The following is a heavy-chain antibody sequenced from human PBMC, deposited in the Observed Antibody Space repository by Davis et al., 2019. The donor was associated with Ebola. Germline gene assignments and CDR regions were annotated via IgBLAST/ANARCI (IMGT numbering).Heavy chain of an antibody. D-gene: IGHD3-16*02. Sequence: SVKVSCKASGGTFSSYAINWVRQAPGQGLEWMGGIIPIFGTANYAQKFQGRVTITADKSTSTAYMELSSLRSEDTAVYYCARDDYIWGSYRSHFDYWGQGTLVTVSS. CDR1: GGTFSSYA. V-gene: IGHV1-69*06. J-gene: IGHJ4*02. CDR3: ARDDYIWGSYRSHFDY. CDR2: IIPIFGTA.